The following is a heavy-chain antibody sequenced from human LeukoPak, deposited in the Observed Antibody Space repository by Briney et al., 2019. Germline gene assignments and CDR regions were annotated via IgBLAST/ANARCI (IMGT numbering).Heavy chain of an antibody. Sequence: PSETLSLTCTVSGGSISSSSYYWGWIRQPPGKGLEWIGSIYYSGSTYYNPSLKSRVTISVDTSKNQFSLKLSSVTAADTAVYYCARSYYGSGRYGPQFDYWGQGTLVTVSS. V-gene: IGHV4-39*07. D-gene: IGHD3-10*01. CDR1: GGSISSSSYY. CDR2: IYYSGST. CDR3: ARSYYGSGRYGPQFDY. J-gene: IGHJ4*02.